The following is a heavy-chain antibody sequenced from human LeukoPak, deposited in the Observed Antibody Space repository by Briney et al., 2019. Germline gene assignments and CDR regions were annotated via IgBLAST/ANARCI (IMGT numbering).Heavy chain of an antibody. J-gene: IGHJ3*02. CDR3: ARDGTCGGACKGAFDI. D-gene: IGHD2-21*02. CDR2: IYSGGGT. Sequence: GGSLRLSCVVSGFTVNSNYMSWVRQAPGKGLEWVSVIYSGGGTYYADSLKGRFTISRDNSKNTLYLQMNSLRAEDTAVYYCARDGTCGGACKGAFDIWGQGTMVTVSS. V-gene: IGHV3-66*01. CDR1: GFTVNSNY.